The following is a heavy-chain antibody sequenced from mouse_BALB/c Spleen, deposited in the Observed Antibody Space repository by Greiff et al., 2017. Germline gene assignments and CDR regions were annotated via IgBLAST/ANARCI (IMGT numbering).Heavy chain of an antibody. CDR3: ARGGYDVGGYAMDY. Sequence: EVNVVESGGGLVKPGGSLKLSCAASGFTFSSYAMSWVRQTPEKRLEWVASISSGGSTYYPDSVKGRFTISRDNARNILYLQMSSLRSEDTAMYYCARGGYDVGGYAMDYWGQGTSVTVSS. J-gene: IGHJ4*01. CDR2: ISSGGST. CDR1: GFTFSSYA. V-gene: IGHV5-6-5*01. D-gene: IGHD2-2*01.